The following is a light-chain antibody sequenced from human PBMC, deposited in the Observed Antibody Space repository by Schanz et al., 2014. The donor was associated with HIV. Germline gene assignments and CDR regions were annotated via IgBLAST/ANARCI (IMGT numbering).Light chain of an antibody. J-gene: IGLJ1*01. CDR3: CSYTTTSTYV. CDR1: SSDVGGYNY. CDR2: DVS. Sequence: QSALTQPPSVSGSPGQSVTISCTGTSSDVGGYNYVSWYQQHPGKAPKLMIYDVSNRPSGVSNRFSGSKSGNTASLTISGLQAEDEADYYCCSYTTTSTYVFGAGTKLTVL. V-gene: IGLV2-14*03.